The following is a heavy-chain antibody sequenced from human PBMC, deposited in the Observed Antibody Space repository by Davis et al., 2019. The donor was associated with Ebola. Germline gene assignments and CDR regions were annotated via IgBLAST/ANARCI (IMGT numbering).Heavy chain of an antibody. CDR3: ARGLLSYYYYGMNV. V-gene: IGHV3-30-3*01. CDR2: ISDEGNKK. Sequence: GESLKISCAASGFIFSSYAMHWVRQAPGKGLEWVAVISDEGNKKHYADSVKGRFIISRDNSKNTLYLQMNSLRAEDRAVYYCARGLLSYYYYGMNVWGQGTTVTVSS. CDR1: GFIFSSYA. J-gene: IGHJ6*02. D-gene: IGHD2/OR15-2a*01.